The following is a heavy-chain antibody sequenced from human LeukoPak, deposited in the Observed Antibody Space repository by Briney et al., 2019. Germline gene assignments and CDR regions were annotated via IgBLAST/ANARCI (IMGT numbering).Heavy chain of an antibody. J-gene: IGHJ4*02. Sequence: GESLKISCKGSGYSFTSYWIGWVRQMPGKGLEWMGIIYPGDSDTRYSPSFQGQVTISADKSISTAYLQWSSLKASDTAMYYCARLPYSSSWKNYFDYWGQGTLVTVSS. CDR2: IYPGDSDT. CDR3: ARLPYSSSWKNYFDY. D-gene: IGHD6-13*01. CDR1: GYSFTSYW. V-gene: IGHV5-51*01.